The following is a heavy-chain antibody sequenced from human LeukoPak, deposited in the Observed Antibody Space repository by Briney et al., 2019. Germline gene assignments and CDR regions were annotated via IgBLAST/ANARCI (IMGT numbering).Heavy chain of an antibody. CDR2: TYYSGNT. V-gene: IGHV4-39*07. CDR1: GGSISSSSYY. J-gene: IGHJ5*02. Sequence: SETLSLTCTVSGGSISSSSYYWGWIRQPPGKGLEWIGSTYYSGNTYYNPSLKSRVTISVDASKNQFSLKLSSVTAADTAVYYCARWGYYDSSGYYYFDPWGQGTLVTVSS. CDR3: ARWGYYDSSGYYYFDP. D-gene: IGHD3-22*01.